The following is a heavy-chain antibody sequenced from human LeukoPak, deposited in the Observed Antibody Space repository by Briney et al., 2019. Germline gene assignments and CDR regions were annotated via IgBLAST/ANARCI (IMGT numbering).Heavy chain of an antibody. Sequence: PGGSLRLSCAASGFTFSDYYMTWVRQAPGKGLEWVSVIYSGGRKDYADSVKGRFTISRDNAKNTLYLQMNSLRIEDTAVYYCARDLGGAAAETRGGQGTLVTVSS. J-gene: IGHJ4*02. CDR1: GFTFSDYY. CDR3: ARDLGGAAAETR. CDR2: IYSGGRK. D-gene: IGHD6-13*01. V-gene: IGHV3-66*01.